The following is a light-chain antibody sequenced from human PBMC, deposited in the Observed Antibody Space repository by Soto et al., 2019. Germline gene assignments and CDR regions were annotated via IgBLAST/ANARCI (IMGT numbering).Light chain of an antibody. Sequence: EILMTQSPATLSVSPGERATLSCRASQSVSSNLAWYQQKPGQAPRLLIYGASTRATGIPARFSGSGSGTEFTLTISRLQSEDFAVYYCQQYNNWPLLTFGGGTTVDIK. V-gene: IGKV3-15*01. CDR1: QSVSSN. CDR3: QQYNNWPLLT. CDR2: GAS. J-gene: IGKJ4*01.